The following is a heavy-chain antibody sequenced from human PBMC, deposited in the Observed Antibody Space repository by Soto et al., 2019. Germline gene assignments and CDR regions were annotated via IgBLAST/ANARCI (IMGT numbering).Heavy chain of an antibody. CDR2: INAGNGNT. CDR1: GYTFTSYA. CDR3: ARAHNYYGSGSYYSNY. V-gene: IGHV1-3*01. Sequence: ASVKVSCKASGYTFTSYAMHWVRQAPGQRLEWMGWINAGNGNTKYSQKFQGRVTITRDTSASTAYMELSSLRSEDTAVYYCARAHNYYGSGSYYSNYWGQGTLVTVSS. D-gene: IGHD3-10*01. J-gene: IGHJ4*02.